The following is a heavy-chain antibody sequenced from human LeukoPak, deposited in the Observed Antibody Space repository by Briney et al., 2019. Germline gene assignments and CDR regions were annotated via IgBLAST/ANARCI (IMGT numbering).Heavy chain of an antibody. CDR3: ARDPPHRFTMIEKDS. J-gene: IGHJ4*02. D-gene: IGHD3-22*01. CDR2: IKSDGSST. Sequence: GGSLRLSCAASGFTFRSYWMHWVRLPPGKGLVWVSRIKSDGSSTSYADFVKGRFTISRDNTKNSVYLQMNSLRAEDTAVYYCARDPPHRFTMIEKDSWGQGILVTVSS. V-gene: IGHV3-74*01. CDR1: GFTFRSYW.